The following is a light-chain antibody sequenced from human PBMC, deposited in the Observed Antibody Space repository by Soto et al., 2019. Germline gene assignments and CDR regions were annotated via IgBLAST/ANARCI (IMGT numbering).Light chain of an antibody. CDR2: EVS. Sequence: QSALIQPASVSGSPGQSITISCTGTSSDVGDYNYVSWYQQHPGKAPKFMIYEVSNRPSGVSNRLSGSKSGNTASLTISGLQAEDEADYYCSSYTNNTAAFGTGTKVTVL. V-gene: IGLV2-14*01. CDR3: SSYTNNTAA. CDR1: SSDVGDYNY. J-gene: IGLJ1*01.